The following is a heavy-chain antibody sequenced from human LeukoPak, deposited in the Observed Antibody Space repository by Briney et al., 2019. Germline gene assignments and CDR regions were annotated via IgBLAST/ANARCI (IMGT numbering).Heavy chain of an antibody. CDR1: GFTFSDYY. Sequence: GGSLRLSCAASGFTFSDYYMSWIRQAPGKGLEWVSYISTSSYTNYADSVKGRFTISRDNAKNSLYLQMNSLRAEDTAVYYCARVFRYCSSTSCYLDPWGQGTLVTVSS. V-gene: IGHV3-11*06. D-gene: IGHD2-2*01. J-gene: IGHJ5*02. CDR2: ISTSSYT. CDR3: ARVFRYCSSTSCYLDP.